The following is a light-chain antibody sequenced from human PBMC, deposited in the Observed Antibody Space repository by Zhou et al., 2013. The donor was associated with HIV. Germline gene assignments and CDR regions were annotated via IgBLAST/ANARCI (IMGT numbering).Light chain of an antibody. CDR1: QSVTNN. CDR2: AAS. Sequence: IVMTQSPATLSVSPGERVTLSCRASQSVTNNLAWYLQKPGQAPRLLIYAASRRATGIPDRFSGSGSGTEFTLTISRLEPEDFAVYYCQQRSNWPRTFGQGTKVEIK. V-gene: IGKV3D-15*01. J-gene: IGKJ1*01. CDR3: QQRSNWPRT.